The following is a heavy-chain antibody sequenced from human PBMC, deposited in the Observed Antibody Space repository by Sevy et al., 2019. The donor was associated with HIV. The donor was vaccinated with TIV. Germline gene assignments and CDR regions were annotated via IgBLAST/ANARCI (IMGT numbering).Heavy chain of an antibody. CDR2: IKSEFDGGAT. CDR3: ITDPAYRGYDEEVINYYFYGMDV. Sequence: GGSLRLSCTASGFTFSSAWMSWVRQAPGKGLEWVGRIKSEFDGGATDYAAPVKGRFSISREDSKTTVYLQMNSLKTDDTAVYYCITDPAYRGYDEEVINYYFYGMDVWGQGTTVTVSS. D-gene: IGHD5-12*01. V-gene: IGHV3-15*01. J-gene: IGHJ6*02. CDR1: GFTFSSAW.